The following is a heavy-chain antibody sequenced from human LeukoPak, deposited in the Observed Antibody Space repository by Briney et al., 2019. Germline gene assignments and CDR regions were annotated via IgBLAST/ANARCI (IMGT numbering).Heavy chain of an antibody. CDR1: GYSISSGYY. Sequence: TSETLSLTCTVSGYSISSGYYWGWIRQPPGKGLEWIGSIYHSGGTYYNPSLKSRVTISVDTSKNQFSLKLSSVTAADTAVYYCAREKGNSSGYYYYYYGMDVWGQGTTVTVSS. D-gene: IGHD6-19*01. V-gene: IGHV4-38-2*02. CDR2: IYHSGGT. J-gene: IGHJ6*02. CDR3: AREKGNSSGYYYYYYGMDV.